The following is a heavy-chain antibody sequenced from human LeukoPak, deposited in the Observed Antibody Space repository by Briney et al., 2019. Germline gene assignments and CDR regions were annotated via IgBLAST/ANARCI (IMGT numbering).Heavy chain of an antibody. V-gene: IGHV1-2*02. J-gene: IGHJ4*02. CDR2: INPNSGGT. Sequence: ASVKVSCKASGYTFTGYYMHWVRQAPGQGLEWMGWINPNSGGTNYAQKFQGRVTMTRDTSISTAYMELSRLRSDDTAVYYCARAPGSGWYVDYWGQGTLVTVSS. CDR3: ARAPGSGWYVDY. CDR1: GYTFTGYY. D-gene: IGHD6-19*01.